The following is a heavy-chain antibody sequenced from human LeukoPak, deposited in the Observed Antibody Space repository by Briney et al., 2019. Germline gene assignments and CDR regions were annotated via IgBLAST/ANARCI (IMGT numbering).Heavy chain of an antibody. V-gene: IGHV1-2*02. Sequence: GASVKVSCKASGYTFTGYYMHWVRQAPGQGLEWMGWINPNSGGTNYAQKFQGRVTITRDTSISTAYMELSRLRSDDTAVYYCASILYCSSTSCYTDFTRDWFDPWGQGTLVTVSS. CDR2: INPNSGGT. CDR3: ASILYCSSTSCYTDFTRDWFDP. J-gene: IGHJ5*02. D-gene: IGHD2-2*02. CDR1: GYTFTGYY.